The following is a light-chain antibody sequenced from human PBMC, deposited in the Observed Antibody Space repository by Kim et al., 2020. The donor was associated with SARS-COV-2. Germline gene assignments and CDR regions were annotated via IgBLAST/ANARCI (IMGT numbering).Light chain of an antibody. J-gene: IGKJ1*01. CDR3: LQHNTYPWA. CDR1: QDIKND. CDR2: GAF. Sequence: DIQMTQSPSSLSASVGDRVTITCRASQDIKNDLGWFQQKPGKVPKRLIYGAFSLQSGVPSRFSGSRSGTEFTLTISSLQPEDFATYYCLQHNTYPWALGQGTKLEI. V-gene: IGKV1-17*01.